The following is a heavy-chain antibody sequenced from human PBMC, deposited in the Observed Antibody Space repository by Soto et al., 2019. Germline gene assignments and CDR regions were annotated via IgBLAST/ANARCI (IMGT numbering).Heavy chain of an antibody. V-gene: IGHV1-18*01. CDR1: GYTFTSYG. CDR3: ARGHYYCFWCSLDYSYGMDV. D-gene: IGHD3-10*01. Sequence: ASVKVSCKASGYTFTSYGISWVRQAPGQGLEWMGWISAYNGNTNYAQKLQGRVTMTTDTSTSTAYMELRSLRSDDTAVYYCARGHYYCFWCSLDYSYGMDVWGQGTTVPVSS. J-gene: IGHJ6*02. CDR2: ISAYNGNT.